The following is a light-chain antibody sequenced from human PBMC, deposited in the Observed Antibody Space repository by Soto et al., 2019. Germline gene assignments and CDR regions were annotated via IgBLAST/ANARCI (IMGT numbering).Light chain of an antibody. V-gene: IGKV1-5*03. J-gene: IGKJ1*01. CDR2: KAS. CDR1: QSISSW. CDR3: QQYNSYWT. Sequence: DLQITQSPSTLSASVGYRATITFPASQSISSWLAWYQQKPGKAPKLLIYKASSLESGVPSRFSGSGSGTEFTLTISSLQPDDFATYYCQQYNSYWTFGKGTKVDIK.